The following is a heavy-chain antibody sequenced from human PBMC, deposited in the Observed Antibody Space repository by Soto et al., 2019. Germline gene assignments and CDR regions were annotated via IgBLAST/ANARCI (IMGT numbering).Heavy chain of an antibody. CDR2: ISGSGGST. Sequence: EVQLLESGGGLVQPGGSLRLSCAASGFTFSSYAMSWVRQAPGKGLEWVSAISGSGGSTYYADSVKGRFTISRDNSKNTLYLQMNSLRAEDTAVYYGAKVGYSSRTRFDYWGQGTLVTVSS. CDR3: AKVGYSSRTRFDY. CDR1: GFTFSSYA. D-gene: IGHD6-13*01. J-gene: IGHJ4*02. V-gene: IGHV3-23*01.